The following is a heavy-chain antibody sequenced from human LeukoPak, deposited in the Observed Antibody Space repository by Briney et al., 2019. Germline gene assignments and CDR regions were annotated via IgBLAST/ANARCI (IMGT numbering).Heavy chain of an antibody. CDR2: IHTSGST. CDR1: SDSISSGSYY. V-gene: IGHV4-61*02. D-gene: IGHD3-10*01. J-gene: IGHJ5*02. Sequence: SETLSLTCTVSSDSISSGSYYWSWIRQPAGKELEWIGRIHTSGSTDYNPSLRSRVTISLDTSKNHFSLQLSSVTAADTAVYYCARGVSQVRGMWFDPWGQGTIVTVSS. CDR3: ARGVSQVRGMWFDP.